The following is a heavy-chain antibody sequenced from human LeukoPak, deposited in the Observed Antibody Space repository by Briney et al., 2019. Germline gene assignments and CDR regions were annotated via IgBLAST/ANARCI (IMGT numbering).Heavy chain of an antibody. Sequence: GGSLRLSCAASGFTFSSCWMHWVRQAPVKGLVWVSRINSDGSSTSYADSVKGRFTISRDNAKNTLYLQMNSLRAEDTAVYYCARDTDTVTTILDYWGQGTLVTVSS. J-gene: IGHJ4*02. CDR2: INSDGSST. CDR3: ARDTDTVTTILDY. V-gene: IGHV3-74*01. CDR1: GFTFSSCW. D-gene: IGHD4-17*01.